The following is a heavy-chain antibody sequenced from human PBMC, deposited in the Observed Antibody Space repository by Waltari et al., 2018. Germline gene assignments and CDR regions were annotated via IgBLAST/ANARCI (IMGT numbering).Heavy chain of an antibody. D-gene: IGHD5-18*01. J-gene: IGHJ4*02. V-gene: IGHV3-21*03. CDR1: GFTFSSYS. Sequence: EVQLVESGGGLVKPGGSLRLSCVASGFTFSSYSMNWVRQAPGKGLGWVSSSSRSSSYIYYADSVKGRFTISRDNAKNSLYLQMNSLRAEDTAVYYCARAYSSTAPHFDYWGQGTLVTVSS. CDR3: ARAYSSTAPHFDY. CDR2: SSRSSSYI.